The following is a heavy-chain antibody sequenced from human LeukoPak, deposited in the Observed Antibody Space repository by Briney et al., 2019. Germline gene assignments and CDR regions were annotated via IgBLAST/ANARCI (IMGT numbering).Heavy chain of an antibody. V-gene: IGHV3-21*01. CDR3: ARAGGRHDYGGNRYYFDY. J-gene: IGHJ4*02. CDR2: ISSSSSHI. D-gene: IGHD4-23*01. CDR1: GFTFSSYA. Sequence: GGSLRLSCVASGFTFSSYAMSWVRQAPGKGLEWVSSISSSSSHIYYADSVKGRFTISRDNAKNSLYLQMNSLRAEDTAVYYCARAGGRHDYGGNRYYFDYWGQGTLVTVSS.